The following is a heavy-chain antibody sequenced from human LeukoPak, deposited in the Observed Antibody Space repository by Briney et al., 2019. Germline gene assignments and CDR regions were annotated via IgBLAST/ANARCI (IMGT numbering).Heavy chain of an antibody. V-gene: IGHV4-59*01. D-gene: IGHD2-15*01. CDR2: IYYSGST. CDR1: GVSISSYY. CDR3: ARDLGYCSGGSCYPWFDP. J-gene: IGHJ5*02. Sequence: SETLSLTCTVTGVSISSYYWSWIRQPPGRGLEWIGNIYYSGSTNYNPSPKSRVTISVDTSKNQFSLKLNSVTAADTAVYYCARDLGYCSGGSCYPWFDPWGQGTLVTVSS.